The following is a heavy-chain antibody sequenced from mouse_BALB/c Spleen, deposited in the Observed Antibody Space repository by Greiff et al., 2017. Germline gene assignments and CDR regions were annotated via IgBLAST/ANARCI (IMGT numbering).Heavy chain of an antibody. D-gene: IGHD1-1*01. V-gene: IGHV1-69*02. CDR1: GYTFTSYW. J-gene: IGHJ2*01. CDR2: IYPSDSYT. Sequence: QVQLQQSGAELVRPGASVKLSCKASGYTFTSYWINWVKQRPGQGLEWIGNIYPSDSYTNYNQKFKDKATLTVDKSSSTAYMQLSSPTSEDSAVYYCTRDYGSSYYFDYWGQGTTLTVSS. CDR3: TRDYGSSYYFDY.